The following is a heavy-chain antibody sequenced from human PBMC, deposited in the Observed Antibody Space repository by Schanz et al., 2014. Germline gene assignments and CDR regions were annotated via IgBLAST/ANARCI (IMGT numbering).Heavy chain of an antibody. CDR3: EIVGIWFDL. CDR2: ISFGSTAI. D-gene: IGHD1-1*01. V-gene: IGHV3-48*01. J-gene: IGHJ5*02. Sequence: CEGSGFTFSSSSLNWVRQAPGKGLEWIAFISFGSTAIYYADSVKGRFNVTRDNAKNSQYLQMNPMPAEYTAVYFCEIVGIWFDLGGEGALVYVSS. CDR1: GFTFSSSS.